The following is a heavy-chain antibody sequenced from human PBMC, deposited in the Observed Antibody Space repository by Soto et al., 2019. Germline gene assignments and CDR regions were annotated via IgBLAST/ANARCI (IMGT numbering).Heavy chain of an antibody. CDR3: VRDVFGVVIFDS. D-gene: IGHD3-3*01. Sequence: GSLRLYCSASGFSFRDSAMHWVRQAPGKELEYVSAISTHGRNTYYADSVKGRFTISRDNSKNTVHLQMSSLRVEDTAVYYCVRDVFGVVIFDSWGQGTPVTVSS. CDR2: ISTHGRNT. V-gene: IGHV3-64D*08. J-gene: IGHJ4*02. CDR1: GFSFRDSA.